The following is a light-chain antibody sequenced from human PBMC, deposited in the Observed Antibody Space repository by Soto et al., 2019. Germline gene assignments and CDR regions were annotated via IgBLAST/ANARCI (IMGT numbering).Light chain of an antibody. CDR2: ALS. Sequence: EIVLTQTPLSLPVSPGEPASISCRSSQSLLDTDDGSTYLDWYLQKPGQSPQRLIYALSSRASGVPDRFSGSGSGTEFTLRISRVETEDVGVYYCMQHTDFPITFGQGTRLEIK. CDR3: MQHTDFPIT. CDR1: QSLLDTDDGSTY. V-gene: IGKV2-40*01. J-gene: IGKJ5*01.